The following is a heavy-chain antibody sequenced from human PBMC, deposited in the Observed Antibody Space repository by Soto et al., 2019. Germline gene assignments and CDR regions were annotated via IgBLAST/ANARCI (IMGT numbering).Heavy chain of an antibody. V-gene: IGHV3-23*01. Sequence: EVQLLESGGGLVQPGGSLRLSCAGSGFTFINFAMNWVRQAPGKGLEWVSTISGGGDAAFFADSVRGRFTISRDNSKDTVTLQMSSLGVDDTAVYYCASKVPGSTSRPDYWYFDLWGRGPLVTVSS. CDR3: ASKVPGSTSRPDYWYFDL. CDR2: ISGGGDAA. CDR1: GFTFINFA. D-gene: IGHD3-10*01. J-gene: IGHJ2*01.